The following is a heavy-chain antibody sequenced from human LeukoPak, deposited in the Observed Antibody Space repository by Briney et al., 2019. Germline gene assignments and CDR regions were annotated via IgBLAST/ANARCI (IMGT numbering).Heavy chain of an antibody. J-gene: IGHJ4*02. D-gene: IGHD2-21*02. V-gene: IGHV3-7*05. CDR1: GFTFSSYW. CDR3: ARGVVTAIFDY. CDR2: IKQDGSEK. Sequence: PGGTLRLSCAASGFTFSSYWMSWVRQAPGKGLEWVANIKQDGSEKNYVDSVRGRFTISRDNAKNSLYLQMNSLRAEDTAVYYCARGVVTAIFDYWGQGTLVTVSS.